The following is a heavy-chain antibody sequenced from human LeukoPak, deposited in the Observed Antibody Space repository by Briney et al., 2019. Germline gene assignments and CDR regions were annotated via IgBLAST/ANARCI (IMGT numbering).Heavy chain of an antibody. V-gene: IGHV3-21*01. CDR3: ARVGYSSGWYFDY. CDR2: ISSSGTYK. CDR1: GFTFSSYS. Sequence: GGSLRLSCAVSGFTFSSYSMSWVRQAPGKGLEWVSSISSSGTYKYYADSVKGRFTISRDNAKNSLYLQMNSLRAEDTAVYYCARVGYSSGWYFDYWGQGTLVTVSS. D-gene: IGHD6-19*01. J-gene: IGHJ4*02.